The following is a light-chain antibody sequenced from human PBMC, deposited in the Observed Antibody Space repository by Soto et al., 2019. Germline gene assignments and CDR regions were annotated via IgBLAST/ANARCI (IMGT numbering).Light chain of an antibody. J-gene: IGKJ2*01. CDR3: QQYYNWPPYT. Sequence: EVVMTQSPATLSVSPGDRATLSCRASQSVDTNVVWYQQKPGQPPRLLVHSASIRATGVPARFTGIGSGTAFTLTISGLPSDDFAIYYCQQYYNWPPYTFGQGTRLQIK. CDR1: QSVDTN. CDR2: SAS. V-gene: IGKV3-15*01.